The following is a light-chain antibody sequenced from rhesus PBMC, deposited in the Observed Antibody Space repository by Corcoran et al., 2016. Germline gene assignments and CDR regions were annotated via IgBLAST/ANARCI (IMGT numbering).Light chain of an antibody. J-gene: IGLJ1*01. CDR1: SSNIGSNS. CDR2: YND. Sequence: QSVLTQPPSASEAARKSVTISCSGSSSNIGSNSVSWYQRLPDTAPKLLMYYNDRPVPGVSDRFSGSKSGTSASLAISGLQTEDEADYYCATWDESLSAFIFGGGTRLTVL. V-gene: IGLV1-60*01. CDR3: ATWDESLSAFI.